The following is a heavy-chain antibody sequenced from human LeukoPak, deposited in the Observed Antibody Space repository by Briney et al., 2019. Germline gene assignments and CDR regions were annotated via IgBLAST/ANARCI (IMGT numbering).Heavy chain of an antibody. CDR1: GGTFSSYA. V-gene: IGHV1-69*10. CDR2: IIPILGIA. Sequence: SVKVSCKASGGTFSSYAISWVRQAPGQGLEWMGGIIPILGIANYAQKFQGRVTITADKSTSTAYMELSSLRSEDTAVYYCARGGIAAAGTRHFDYWGQGTLVTVSS. J-gene: IGHJ4*02. D-gene: IGHD6-13*01. CDR3: ARGGIAAAGTRHFDY.